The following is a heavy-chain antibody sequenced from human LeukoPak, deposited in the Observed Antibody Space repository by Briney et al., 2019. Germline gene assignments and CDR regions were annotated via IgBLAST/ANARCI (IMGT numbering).Heavy chain of an antibody. Sequence: GGSLRLSCAASGFTFSSYSMNWVRQAPGKGLVWVSRINSDGSSTSYADSVKGRFTISRDNAKNTPYLQMNSLRAEDTAVYYCARERTYISEWLLSRADDAFDIWGQGTMVTVSS. CDR1: GFTFSSYS. D-gene: IGHD3-3*01. J-gene: IGHJ3*02. V-gene: IGHV3-74*01. CDR2: INSDGSST. CDR3: ARERTYISEWLLSRADDAFDI.